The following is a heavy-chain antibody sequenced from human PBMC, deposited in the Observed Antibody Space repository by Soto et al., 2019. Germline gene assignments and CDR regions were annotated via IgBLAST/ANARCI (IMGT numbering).Heavy chain of an antibody. CDR2: VIPNLGVT. J-gene: IGHJ4*02. CDR1: VCAIRSYT. D-gene: IGHD2-15*01. Sequence: GASLNLALKSAVCAIRSYTFILVRQAPEQGLEWVGRVIPNLGVTNYAKKFQGRFTIVVDTSTSTAYMELNSLRYEDTAVYYCARDKGYCSDTSCPDFDYWGQGTLVTVSS. V-gene: IGHV1-69*04. CDR3: ARDKGYCSDTSCPDFDY.